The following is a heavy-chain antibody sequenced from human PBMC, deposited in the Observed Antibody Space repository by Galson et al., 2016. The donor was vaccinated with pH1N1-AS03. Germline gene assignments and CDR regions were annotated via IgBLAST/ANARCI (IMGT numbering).Heavy chain of an antibody. J-gene: IGHJ6*02. Sequence: SLRLSCAASGSTFSSYSMNWVRQAPGKGLEWVSYISSSSSTIYYADSVKGRFTISRDNAKNSLYLQMNSLRAEDTAVYYCARNWGYYYYYGMDVWGQGTTVTVSS. CDR3: ARNWGYYYYYGMDV. CDR1: GSTFSSYS. CDR2: ISSSSSTI. D-gene: IGHD7-27*01. V-gene: IGHV3-48*01.